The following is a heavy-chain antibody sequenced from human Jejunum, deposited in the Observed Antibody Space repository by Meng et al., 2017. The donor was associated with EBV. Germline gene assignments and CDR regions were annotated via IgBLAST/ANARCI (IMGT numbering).Heavy chain of an antibody. Sequence: QVQLGQAGAEGKKPGASVKVSCKASGFTFTNYDINWVRQASGQGLEWMGWMNPSNGKTGYAQKFQGRVTMTRDASTSTAYMELSSLRSDDTAVYFCARGAQPIDLWGQGTLVTVSS. CDR3: ARGAQPIDL. CDR1: GFTFTNYD. D-gene: IGHD3-3*01. J-gene: IGHJ5*02. V-gene: IGHV1-8*01. CDR2: MNPSNGKT.